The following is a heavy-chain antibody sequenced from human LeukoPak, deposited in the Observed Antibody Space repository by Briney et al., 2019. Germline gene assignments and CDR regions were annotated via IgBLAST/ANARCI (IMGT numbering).Heavy chain of an antibody. V-gene: IGHV4-59*01. D-gene: IGHD6-19*01. J-gene: IGHJ2*01. Sequence: SETLSLICTVSGGSISSYYWSWIRQPPGKGLEWIGYIYYSGSTNYNPSLKSRVTISVDTSKNQFSLKLSSVTAADTAVYYCARVAGGSGWYFDLWGRGTLVTVSS. CDR1: GGSISSYY. CDR2: IYYSGST. CDR3: ARVAGGSGWYFDL.